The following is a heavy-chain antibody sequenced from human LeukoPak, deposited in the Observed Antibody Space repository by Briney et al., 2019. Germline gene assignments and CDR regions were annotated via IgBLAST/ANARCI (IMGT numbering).Heavy chain of an antibody. Sequence: SETLSLTCTVSGGSISSGDYYWSWIRQPPGKGLEWIGYIYYSGSTYYNPSLKSRVTISVDTPKNQFSLKLSSVTAADTAVYYCARGNLYYYDSSGYHYYFDYWGQGTLVTVSS. J-gene: IGHJ4*02. CDR1: GGSISSGDYY. V-gene: IGHV4-30-4*01. CDR3: ARGNLYYYDSSGYHYYFDY. CDR2: IYYSGST. D-gene: IGHD3-22*01.